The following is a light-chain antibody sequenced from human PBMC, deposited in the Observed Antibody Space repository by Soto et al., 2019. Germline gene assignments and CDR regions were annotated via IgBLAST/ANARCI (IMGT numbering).Light chain of an antibody. Sequence: DVVMTQSPLSLPVTLGQPASISCRSSLSPLYSDGNTYLNWFQLRPGQSPRRLIYKVSNRDSGVPATFSGSGSGPDFSLNISRVEAADVGVYVCSQGTHWPYTFGQGNKLEI. V-gene: IGKV2-30*01. CDR1: LSPLYSDGNTY. CDR3: SQGTHWPYT. CDR2: KVS. J-gene: IGKJ2*01.